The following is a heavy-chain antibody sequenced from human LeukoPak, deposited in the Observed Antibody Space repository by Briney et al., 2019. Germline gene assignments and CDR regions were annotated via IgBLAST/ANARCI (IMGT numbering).Heavy chain of an antibody. CDR3: ARDGRRDLQYFDY. CDR2: ISYDGSNK. D-gene: IGHD5-24*01. Sequence: PGRSLRLSCAASGFTFSNFAMHWVRQAPGKGLEWVTLISYDGSNKFYADSVKGRFSISRDNSKNTLFLQMNSLRPEDTALYYCARDGRRDLQYFDYWGQGTLVTVSS. CDR1: GFTFSNFA. V-gene: IGHV3-30*04. J-gene: IGHJ4*02.